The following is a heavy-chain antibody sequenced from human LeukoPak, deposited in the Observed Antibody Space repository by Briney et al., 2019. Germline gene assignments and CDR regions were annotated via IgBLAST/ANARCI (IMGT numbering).Heavy chain of an antibody. CDR3: ARWSGTPV. D-gene: IGHD1-14*01. Sequence: PGGSLRLSCAASGFTFSNYWMSWVRQAPGKGLEWVANIKQDRSEKYYVDSVKGRFTISRDNGKNSLYLQMNSLRAEDTAVYYCARWSGTPVWGQGTLVTVSS. V-gene: IGHV3-7*01. J-gene: IGHJ4*02. CDR2: IKQDRSEK. CDR1: GFTFSNYW.